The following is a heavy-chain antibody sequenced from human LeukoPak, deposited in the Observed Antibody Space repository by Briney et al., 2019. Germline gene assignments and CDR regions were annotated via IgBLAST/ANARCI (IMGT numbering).Heavy chain of an antibody. D-gene: IGHD3-16*01. J-gene: IGHJ4*02. V-gene: IGHV3-23*01. CDR2: ISGSGGST. CDR1: GFTFINYA. CDR3: AIYGGGMGNY. Sequence: PGGSLRLSCAASGFTFINYAMTWVRQAPGKGLEWVSAISGSGGSTYYADSVKGRFTISRDNPKNTLYLQMNSLRAEDTAVYYCAIYGGGMGNYWGQGTLVTVSS.